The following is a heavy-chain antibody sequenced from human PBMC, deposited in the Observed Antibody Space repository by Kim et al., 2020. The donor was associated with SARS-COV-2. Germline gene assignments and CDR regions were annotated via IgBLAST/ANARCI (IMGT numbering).Heavy chain of an antibody. CDR2: ISGSGGST. CDR3: AKTPPGRITGTALGFDY. J-gene: IGHJ4*02. V-gene: IGHV3-23*01. CDR1: GFTFSSYA. Sequence: GGSLRLSCAASGFTFSSYAMSWVRQAPGKGLEWVSAISGSGGSTYYADSVKGRFTISRDNSKNTLYLQMNSLRAEDTAVYYCAKTPPGRITGTALGFDYWGQGTLVTVSS. D-gene: IGHD1-20*01.